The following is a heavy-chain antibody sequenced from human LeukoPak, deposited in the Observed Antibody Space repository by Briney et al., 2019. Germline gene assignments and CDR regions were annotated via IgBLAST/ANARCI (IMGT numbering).Heavy chain of an antibody. Sequence: PGGSPRLSCAASGFTFSSYWTNWARQAPGKGLEWVASINHNGNVNYYVDSVKGRFTISRDNAKNSLYLQMNSLRAEDTAVYYCARSEGHSSSWYPFGFDYWGQGTLVTVSS. CDR2: INHNGNVN. J-gene: IGHJ4*02. CDR3: ARSEGHSSSWYPFGFDY. D-gene: IGHD6-13*01. V-gene: IGHV3-7*03. CDR1: GFTFSSYW.